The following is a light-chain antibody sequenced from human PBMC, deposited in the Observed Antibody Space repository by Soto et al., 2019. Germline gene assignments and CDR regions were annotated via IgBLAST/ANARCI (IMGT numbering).Light chain of an antibody. V-gene: IGKV3-20*01. CDR1: QSVSSSY. J-gene: IGKJ5*01. CDR2: GAS. Sequence: EIVLTQSPGTLSLSPGGGATLSRRASQSVSSSYIAWYQQRPGQTPSLLIYGASTRATGIPDRFSGSGSGTHFTLTISRLEPGDFAVYYCQHFGGTTFTFGQGTRLEIK. CDR3: QHFGGTTFT.